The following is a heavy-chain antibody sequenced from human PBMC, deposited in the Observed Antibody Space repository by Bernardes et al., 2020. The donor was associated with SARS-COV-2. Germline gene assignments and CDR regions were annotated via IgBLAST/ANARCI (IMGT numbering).Heavy chain of an antibody. V-gene: IGHV1-2*02. CDR3: ARDGVVSRNYDAYDV. CDR2: LNPNSGTT. CDR1: GYSFTAYY. D-gene: IGHD2-15*01. J-gene: IGHJ3*01. Sequence: ASVKVSCKASGYSFTAYYLHWVRQAPGQGLEWLGWLNPNSGTTTSAQKFQGRVTMTRDTSISTAYIELTGLTPDDTAVYYCARDGVVSRNYDAYDVWGQGTMVTGSS.